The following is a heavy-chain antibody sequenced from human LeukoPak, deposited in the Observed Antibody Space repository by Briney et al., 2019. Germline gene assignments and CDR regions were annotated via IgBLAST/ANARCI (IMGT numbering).Heavy chain of an antibody. J-gene: IGHJ4*02. CDR1: GGSFSDYY. D-gene: IGHD3-22*01. V-gene: IGHV4-34*01. CDR2: INHGEGT. Sequence: PSETLSLTCAVSGGSFSDYYWYCIRQPPGKGVEWIGEINHGEGTNYNPSLKSRATLSVDTSKNQFSLKLTSVTAADTAVYYCARGRYYDSSGYYNYWGQGTLVTVSS. CDR3: ARGRYYDSSGYYNY.